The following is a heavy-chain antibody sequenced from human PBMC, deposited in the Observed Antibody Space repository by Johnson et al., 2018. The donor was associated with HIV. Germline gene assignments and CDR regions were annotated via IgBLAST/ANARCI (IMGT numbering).Heavy chain of an antibody. Sequence: VQLVESGGGLVQPGRSLRLSCAASGFTFDDYAMHWVRQAPGKGLEWVSGISWNSGSIGYADSVKGRFTISRDNAKNSLYLHMNSLRAEDTALYYCAKDITVVMHGAGAFDIWGQGTMVTVSS. J-gene: IGHJ3*02. D-gene: IGHD4-23*01. CDR1: GFTFDDYA. CDR3: AKDITVVMHGAGAFDI. CDR2: ISWNSGSI. V-gene: IGHV3-9*01.